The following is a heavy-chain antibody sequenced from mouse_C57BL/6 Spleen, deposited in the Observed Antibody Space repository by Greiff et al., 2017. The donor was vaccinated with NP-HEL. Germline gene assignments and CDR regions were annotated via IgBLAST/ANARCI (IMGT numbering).Heavy chain of an antibody. J-gene: IGHJ4*01. CDR3: ANYYGSSYYAMDY. Sequence: VQLQQSVAELVRPGASVKLSCTASGFNIKNTYMHWVKQRPEQGLVWIGRIDPANGNTKYAPKFQGKATITADTSSNTAYLQLSSLTSEDTAIYYCANYYGSSYYAMDYWGQGTSVTVSS. CDR2: IDPANGNT. CDR1: GFNIKNTY. D-gene: IGHD1-1*01. V-gene: IGHV14-3*01.